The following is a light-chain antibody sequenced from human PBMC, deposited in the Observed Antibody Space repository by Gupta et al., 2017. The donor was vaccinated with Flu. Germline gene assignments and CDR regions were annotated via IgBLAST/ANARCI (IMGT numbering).Light chain of an antibody. J-gene: IGKJ4*01. CDR1: QDISNY. Sequence: IQMTPSPAPLSASVVDRVTITCQASQDISNYLNWYQQKPGKAPKLLIYDASNLETGVPSRFSGSGSGTDFTFTISSLQPEDIATYYCQQYDNLPSLTFGGGTKVEIK. CDR2: DAS. V-gene: IGKV1-33*01. CDR3: QQYDNLPSLT.